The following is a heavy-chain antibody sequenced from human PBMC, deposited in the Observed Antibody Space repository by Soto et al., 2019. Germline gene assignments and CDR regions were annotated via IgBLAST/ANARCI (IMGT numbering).Heavy chain of an antibody. D-gene: IGHD3-22*01. Sequence: GGSLRLSCAASGFTFSSYSMNWVRQAPGKGLEWVSSISSSSSYIYYADSVKGRFTISRDNAKNSLYLQMNSLRAEDTAVYYCARYARGYEYYYDSSGYYAPFDYWGQGTLVTVSS. CDR2: ISSSSSYI. CDR1: GFTFSSYS. CDR3: ARYARGYEYYYDSSGYYAPFDY. J-gene: IGHJ4*02. V-gene: IGHV3-21*01.